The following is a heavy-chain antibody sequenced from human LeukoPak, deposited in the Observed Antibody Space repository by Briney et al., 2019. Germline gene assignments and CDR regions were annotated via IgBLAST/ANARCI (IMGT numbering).Heavy chain of an antibody. D-gene: IGHD3-16*02. CDR2: IYYSGST. V-gene: IGHV4-61*05. CDR1: GGSISSSSYY. J-gene: IGHJ4*02. CDR3: GRNAGSDQFDY. Sequence: PSETLSLTCTVSGGSISSSSYYWGWIRQPPGKGLEWIGYIYYSGSTNYNPSLKSRVTISVDTSKNQFSLKLSSVTAADTAVYYCGRNAGSDQFDYWGQGTLVTVST.